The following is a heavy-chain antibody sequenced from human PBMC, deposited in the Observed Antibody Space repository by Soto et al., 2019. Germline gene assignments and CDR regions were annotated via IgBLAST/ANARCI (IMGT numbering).Heavy chain of an antibody. V-gene: IGHV1-18*04. CDR2: INTHNGDT. J-gene: IGHJ4*02. CDR3: ARDRTPEYNDFAWY. Sequence: ASVKVSCQASGYTFTSYAVTWMRQAPGQGLEWMGWINTHNGDTRYAQKMEGRVTLTTDTSTSTVYMELGSLRSDDTAVYYCARDRTPEYNDFAWYWGQGTPVTVSS. CDR1: GYTFTSYA. D-gene: IGHD3-3*01.